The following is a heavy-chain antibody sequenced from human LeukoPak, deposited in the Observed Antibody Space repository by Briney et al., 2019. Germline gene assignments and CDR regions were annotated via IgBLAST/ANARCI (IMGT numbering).Heavy chain of an antibody. CDR3: ARDGTDYGGPSDY. J-gene: IGHJ4*02. Sequence: PGGSLRLSCAASGFTVSSNYMSWVRQAPGKGLEWVSVIYSGGSTYYADSVKGRFTISRDNSKNTLYLQMNSLRAEDTAVYYCARDGTDYGGPSDYWGQGTLVTVSS. D-gene: IGHD4-23*01. CDR2: IYSGGST. CDR1: GFTVSSNY. V-gene: IGHV3-53*01.